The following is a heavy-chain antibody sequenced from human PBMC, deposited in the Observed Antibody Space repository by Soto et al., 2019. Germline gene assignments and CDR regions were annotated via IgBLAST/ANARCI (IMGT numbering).Heavy chain of an antibody. CDR3: AKDEAGAVYYYYYGMDV. Sequence: GVLRLSCAASGFTFSTYAMSWVRQAPGKGLEWVSDISGSGGSTYYADSVKGRFTISRDNSKNTLYLQMNSLRAEDTAVYYCAKDEAGAVYYYYYGMDVWGQGTTVTVSS. D-gene: IGHD1-26*01. V-gene: IGHV3-23*01. CDR1: GFTFSTYA. CDR2: ISGSGGST. J-gene: IGHJ6*02.